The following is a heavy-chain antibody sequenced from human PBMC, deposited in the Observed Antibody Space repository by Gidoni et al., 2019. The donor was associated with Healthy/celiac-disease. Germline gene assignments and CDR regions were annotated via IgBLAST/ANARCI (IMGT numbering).Heavy chain of an antibody. CDR3: ARDRAAAGTSWFDP. CDR2: RSYDGSNK. D-gene: IGHD6-13*01. CDR1: GFTFSSYA. V-gene: IGHV3-30*04. J-gene: IGHJ5*02. Sequence: QVQLVESGGGVVQPGRSLRLSCAAAGFTFSSYAIQWVRQAPGKGLEWVSVRSYDGSNKYYADSVKGRFTISRDNSKNTLYLQMNSLRAEDTAVYYCARDRAAAGTSWFDPWGQGTLVTVSS.